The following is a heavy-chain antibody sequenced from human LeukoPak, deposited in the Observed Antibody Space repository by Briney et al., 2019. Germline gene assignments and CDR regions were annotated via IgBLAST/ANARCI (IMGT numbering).Heavy chain of an antibody. V-gene: IGHV1-18*01. CDR3: ARPSRYCSSTSCFDY. Sequence: ASVKVSCKASGYTFTSYGISWVRQAPGQGLEWMGWISAYNGNTNYAQKFQGRVTITRNTSISTAYMELSSLRSEDTAVYYCARPSRYCSSTSCFDYWGQGTLVTVPS. CDR2: ISAYNGNT. CDR1: GYTFTSYG. D-gene: IGHD2-2*01. J-gene: IGHJ4*02.